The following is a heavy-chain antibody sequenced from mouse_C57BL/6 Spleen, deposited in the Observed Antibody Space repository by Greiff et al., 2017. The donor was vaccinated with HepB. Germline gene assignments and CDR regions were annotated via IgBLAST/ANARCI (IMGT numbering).Heavy chain of an antibody. D-gene: IGHD1-1*01. CDR1: GYTFTDYE. CDR2: IDPETGGT. CDR3: TRGSYYYGSRGEYFDY. J-gene: IGHJ2*01. Sequence: QVQLQQSGAELVRPGASVTLSCKASGYTFTDYEMHWVKQTPVHGLEWIGAIDPETGGTAYNQKFKGKAILTADKSSSTAYMELRSLTSEDSAVYYCTRGSYYYGSRGEYFDYWGQGTTLTVSS. V-gene: IGHV1-15*01.